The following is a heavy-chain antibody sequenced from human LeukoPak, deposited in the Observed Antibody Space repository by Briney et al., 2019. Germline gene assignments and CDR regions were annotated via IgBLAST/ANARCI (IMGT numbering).Heavy chain of an antibody. CDR1: GVSFNAHA. CDR2: ISYDGDYK. Sequence: GGSLRLSCAASGVSFNAHAMHWVRQAPGKGLEWVAVISYDGDYKYYADSVKGRFTISRDNSNDTLYLQVNSLRTDDTAVYYCARDEGPHFHYYYYLDVWGKGTTVTVS. D-gene: IGHD3-3*02. V-gene: IGHV3-30*04. J-gene: IGHJ6*03. CDR3: ARDEGPHFHYYYYLDV.